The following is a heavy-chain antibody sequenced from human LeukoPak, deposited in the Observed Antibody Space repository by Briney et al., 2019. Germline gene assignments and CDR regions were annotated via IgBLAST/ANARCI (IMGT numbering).Heavy chain of an antibody. V-gene: IGHV1-69*05. CDR3: ARDRFPYYYDSSGYFDY. CDR2: IIPIFGTA. CDR1: GGTFSSYA. Sequence: ASVKVSCKASGGTFSSYAISWVRQAPGPGLEWMGGIIPIFGTANYAQKFQGRVTITTDESTSTAYMELSSLRSEDTAVYYCARDRFPYYYDSSGYFDYWGQGTLVTVSS. J-gene: IGHJ4*02. D-gene: IGHD3-22*01.